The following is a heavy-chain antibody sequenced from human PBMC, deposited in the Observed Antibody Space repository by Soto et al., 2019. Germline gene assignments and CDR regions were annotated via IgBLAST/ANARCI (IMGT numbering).Heavy chain of an antibody. CDR2: IIPILGIA. J-gene: IGHJ4*02. Sequence: SVKVSCKASGGTFSSYTISWVRQAPGQGLEWMGRIIPILGIANYAQKFQGRVTITADKSTSTAYMELSSLRSEDTAVYYCARDLRHSSGWIGYWGQGTLVTVSS. CDR1: GGTFSSYT. CDR3: ARDLRHSSGWIGY. D-gene: IGHD6-19*01. V-gene: IGHV1-69*04.